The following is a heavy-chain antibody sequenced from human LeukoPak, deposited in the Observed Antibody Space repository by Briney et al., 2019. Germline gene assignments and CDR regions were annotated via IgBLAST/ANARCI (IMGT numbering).Heavy chain of an antibody. CDR1: GGSTSSSNW. V-gene: IGHV4-4*02. CDR3: ARDGDIVGANDGGRGRLGGAFDI. Sequence: PSETLSLTCAVSGGSTSSSNWWSWVRQPPGKGLEWIGEIYHSGSTNYNPSLKSRVTISVDKSKNQFSLKLSSVTAADTAVYYCARDGDIVGANDGGRGRLGGAFDIWGQGTMVTVSS. CDR2: IYHSGST. D-gene: IGHD1-26*01. J-gene: IGHJ3*02.